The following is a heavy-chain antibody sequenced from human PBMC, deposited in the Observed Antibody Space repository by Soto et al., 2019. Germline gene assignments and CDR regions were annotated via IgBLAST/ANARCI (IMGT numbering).Heavy chain of an antibody. V-gene: IGHV1-18*04. CDR1: GYTFTSYG. CDR3: AAHYDYVWGSYRYTVFGGKDAFDI. D-gene: IGHD3-16*02. CDR2: ISAYNGNT. Sequence: QVQLVQSGAEVKKPGASVKVSCKASGYTFTSYGISWVRQAPGQGLEWMGWISAYNGNTNYAQKFQGRVTITADESTSTAYMELSSLRSEDTAVYYCAAHYDYVWGSYRYTVFGGKDAFDIWGQGTMVTVSS. J-gene: IGHJ3*02.